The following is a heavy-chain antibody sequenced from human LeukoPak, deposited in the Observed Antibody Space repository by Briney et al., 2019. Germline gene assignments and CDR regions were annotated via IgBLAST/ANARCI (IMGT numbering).Heavy chain of an antibody. CDR3: ARQAGPYSGAVPYAFDI. Sequence: PGGSLRLSCTASGFTFTSYGMSWVRQAPGKGLEWVANIKQDGSEKNYVDTLKGRFTISRDNAKNSLYLQMNSLGAEDTAVYYCARQAGPYSGAVPYAFDIWGQGTMVTVSS. CDR2: IKQDGSEK. V-gene: IGHV3-7*01. J-gene: IGHJ3*02. D-gene: IGHD3-10*01. CDR1: GFTFTSYG.